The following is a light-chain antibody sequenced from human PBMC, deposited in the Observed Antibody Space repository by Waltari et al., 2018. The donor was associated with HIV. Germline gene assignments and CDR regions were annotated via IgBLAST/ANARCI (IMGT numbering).Light chain of an antibody. CDR3: QQYNKWPPVT. J-gene: IGKJ4*01. V-gene: IGKV3-15*01. CDR2: GAS. CDR1: QSVRDN. Sequence: EIVMTQSPATLYVSPGERATLSCRASQSVRDNLAWYQQKPGQAPRLLIYGASTRAIGIPVRFSGSGSGTEFTLTISSLQSEDFAVYYCQQYNKWPPVTFGGGTKVEIK.